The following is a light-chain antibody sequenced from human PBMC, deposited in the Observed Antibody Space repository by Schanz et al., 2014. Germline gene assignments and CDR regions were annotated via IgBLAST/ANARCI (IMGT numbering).Light chain of an antibody. CDR3: VLYMGNAFWV. CDR2: NTD. V-gene: IGLV8-61*01. J-gene: IGLJ3*02. Sequence: QAVVTQEPSFSVSPGGTVTLTCGLNSGSVSTNYYPSWYQQTPGQAPRTLIYNTDTRSSGVPDRFSGSILGNKAALTIAGAQADDESDYYCVLYMGNAFWVFGGGTKLTVL. CDR1: SGSVSTNYY.